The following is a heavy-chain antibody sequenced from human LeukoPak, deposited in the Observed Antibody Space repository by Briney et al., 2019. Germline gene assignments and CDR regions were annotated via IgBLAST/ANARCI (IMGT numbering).Heavy chain of an antibody. Sequence: SETLSLTCTVSGDSISSYHWSWIRQPPGKGLEWIGHIYYSGSTDYNPSLKSRVTISVDRPKNQFSLRLSSVTAADTAVYYCAREGLVIGYYYYGMDVWGQGTTVTVSS. CDR2: IYYSGST. V-gene: IGHV4-59*01. J-gene: IGHJ6*02. CDR1: GDSISSYH. CDR3: AREGLVIGYYYYGMDV. D-gene: IGHD3-9*01.